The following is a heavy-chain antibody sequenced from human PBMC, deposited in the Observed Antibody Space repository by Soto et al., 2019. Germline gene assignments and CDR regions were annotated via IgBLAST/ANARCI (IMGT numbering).Heavy chain of an antibody. CDR1: GYTFTSYG. CDR2: ISAYSGNT. Sequence: ASVKVSCKASGYTFTSYGISWVRQAPGQGLEWMGWISAYSGNTDYAQKLQGRVTMTTDTSTSTAYMELRSLRSDDTAVYYCARHPSENGNSYDAFDIWGQGTMVTVSS. D-gene: IGHD2-15*01. J-gene: IGHJ3*02. CDR3: ARHPSENGNSYDAFDI. V-gene: IGHV1-18*01.